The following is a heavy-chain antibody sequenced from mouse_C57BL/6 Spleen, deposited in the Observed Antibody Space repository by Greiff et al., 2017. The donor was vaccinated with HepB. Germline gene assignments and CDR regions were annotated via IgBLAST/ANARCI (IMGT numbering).Heavy chain of an antibody. Sequence: EVQLQQSGPELVKPGASVKISCKASGYSFTGYYMNWVKQSPEKSLEWIGEINPSTGGTTYNQKFKAKATLTVDKSSSTAYMQLKSLTSEDSAVYYCATPYGSSYNFDYWGQGTTLTVSS. D-gene: IGHD1-1*01. CDR3: ATPYGSSYNFDY. CDR1: GYSFTGYY. J-gene: IGHJ2*01. CDR2: INPSTGGT. V-gene: IGHV1-42*01.